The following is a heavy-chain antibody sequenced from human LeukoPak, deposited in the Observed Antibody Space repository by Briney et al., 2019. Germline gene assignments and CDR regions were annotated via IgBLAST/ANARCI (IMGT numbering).Heavy chain of an antibody. CDR1: GGSISSYY. D-gene: IGHD1-1*01. CDR3: AREGTAGTNLNWFDP. Sequence: PSETLSLTCTVSGGSISSYYWSWIRQPLGKGLEWIGYISYSGSTNFNPSLKSRVTISVDTPKNQFSLKLSSVTAADTAVYYCAREGTAGTNLNWFDPWGQGTLVTVSS. V-gene: IGHV4-59*01. CDR2: ISYSGST. J-gene: IGHJ5*02.